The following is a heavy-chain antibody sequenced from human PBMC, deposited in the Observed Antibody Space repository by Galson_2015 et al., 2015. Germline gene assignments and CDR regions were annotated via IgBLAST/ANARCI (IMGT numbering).Heavy chain of an antibody. Sequence: SVKVSCKASGYTFTSYYMYWVRQAPGQGLEWMGIINPSGGSTSYAQKFQGRVTMTRDTSTSTVYMELSSLRSEDTAVYYCARDNRVQLGGFDYWGQGTLVTVSS. CDR2: INPSGGST. CDR1: GYTFTSYY. D-gene: IGHD5-18*01. J-gene: IGHJ4*02. CDR3: ARDNRVQLGGFDY. V-gene: IGHV1-46*01.